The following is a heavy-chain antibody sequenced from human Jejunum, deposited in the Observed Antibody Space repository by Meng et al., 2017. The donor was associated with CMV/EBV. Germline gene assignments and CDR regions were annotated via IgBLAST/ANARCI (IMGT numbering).Heavy chain of an antibody. CDR2: IRYDGSNE. D-gene: IGHD3-22*01. CDR1: SG. V-gene: IGHV3-30*02. J-gene: IGHJ6*02. CDR3: AKGHRYGSSGNILNRDGRDV. Sequence: SGMPWVRQAPGKGLEWVAFIRYDGSNEYYADSVKGRFTISKDKSKNTLYLQMNSLRPEDTAVYFCAKGHRYGSSGNILNRDGRDVWGQGTTVTVSS.